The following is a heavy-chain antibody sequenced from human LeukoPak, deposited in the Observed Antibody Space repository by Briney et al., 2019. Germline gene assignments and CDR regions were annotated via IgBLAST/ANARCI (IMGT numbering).Heavy chain of an antibody. CDR3: ARHVAGYSSNWYAGWFDP. Sequence: SETLSLTCTVSGGSISSYYWSWIRQPRGKGLEWIGYIYYSGSTKYNPSLKSRVTISVDTSKNQLSLKLSSVTAADTAVYYCARHVAGYSSNWYAGWFDPWGQGTLVTVSS. CDR2: IYYSGST. V-gene: IGHV4-59*08. D-gene: IGHD6-13*01. CDR1: GGSISSYY. J-gene: IGHJ5*02.